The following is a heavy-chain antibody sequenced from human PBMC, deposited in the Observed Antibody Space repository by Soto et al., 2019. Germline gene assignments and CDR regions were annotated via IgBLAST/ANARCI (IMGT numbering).Heavy chain of an antibody. D-gene: IGHD6-19*01. CDR1: GVSIRSGGYC. J-gene: IGHJ4*02. V-gene: IGHV4-31*03. CDR2: IYYNGSP. CDR3: ARQNPYSSGSYYFDF. Sequence: QVQLQESGPGLVKPSQTLSLTCTGSGVSIRSGGYCWSWIRQHPGKGLEWIGYIYYNGSPYYNPSLKSRVTISVDPSKNRFSLDLNSVTAADTAVYYCARQNPYSSGSYYFDFWGQGALVTVSS.